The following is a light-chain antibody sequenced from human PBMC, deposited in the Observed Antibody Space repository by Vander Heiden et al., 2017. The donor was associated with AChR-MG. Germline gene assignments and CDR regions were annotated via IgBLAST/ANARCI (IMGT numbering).Light chain of an antibody. CDR3: QSSDGRLFV. CDR1: SSNIGAGYD. Sequence: QSVLTQPPSVSGAPGQRVTLSCTGSSSNIGAGYDVHWYQQLPGTAPKLLIYSNNNRPSGVPDRFSGSKSGTSASLAITGLQAEDEADYYCQSSDGRLFVFGTGTKVTVL. J-gene: IGLJ1*01. CDR2: SNN. V-gene: IGLV1-40*01.